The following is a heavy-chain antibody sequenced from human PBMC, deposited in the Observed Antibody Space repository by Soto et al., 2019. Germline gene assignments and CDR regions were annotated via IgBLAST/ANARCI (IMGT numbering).Heavy chain of an antibody. V-gene: IGHV3-7*01. CDR3: ARVPSGSYRLYYYYYYGMDV. Sequence: PGGTLRLSCSASGFTFTNHWMSWVRQAPGKGLEWVANINQGGSEKYYVDSVKGRFTISRDNAKNTLYLQMNSLRAEDTAVYYCARVPSGSYRLYYYYYYGMDVWGQGTTVTVSS. D-gene: IGHD1-26*01. CDR1: GFTFTNHW. J-gene: IGHJ6*02. CDR2: INQGGSEK.